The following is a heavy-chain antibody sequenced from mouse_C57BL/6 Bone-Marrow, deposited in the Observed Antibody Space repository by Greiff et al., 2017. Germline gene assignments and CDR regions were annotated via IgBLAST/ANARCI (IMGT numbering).Heavy chain of an antibody. CDR1: GYAFSSSW. D-gene: IGHD6-1*01. Sequence: VQLQESGPELAKPGASVKISCKASGYAFSSSWMNWVKQRPGKGLEWIGRIYPGDGDTNYNGKFKGKATLTADKSSSTAYMQLSSLTSEDSAVYCCARARNPYAMDYWGQGTSVTVSS. CDR3: ARARNPYAMDY. V-gene: IGHV1-82*01. J-gene: IGHJ4*01. CDR2: IYPGDGDT.